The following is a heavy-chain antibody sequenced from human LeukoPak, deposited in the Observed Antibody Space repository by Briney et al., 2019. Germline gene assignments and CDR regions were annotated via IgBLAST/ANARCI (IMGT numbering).Heavy chain of an antibody. V-gene: IGHV5-51*01. J-gene: IGHJ4*02. Sequence: GESLKISCKGSGYTFTIYWIGWVRQMPGKGLEWMGSIYPGDSDTRYSPSFQGPVTISADRSISTASLQWSSLQASDTAMYYCARPRTLVRGTIGYYFDYWGQGTLVTVSS. CDR2: IYPGDSDT. CDR1: GYTFTIYW. D-gene: IGHD3-10*01. CDR3: ARPRTLVRGTIGYYFDY.